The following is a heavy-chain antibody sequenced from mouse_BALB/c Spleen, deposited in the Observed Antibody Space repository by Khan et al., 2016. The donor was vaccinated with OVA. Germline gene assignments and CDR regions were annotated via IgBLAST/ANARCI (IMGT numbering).Heavy chain of an antibody. CDR3: ASHLTGSFAY. CDR2: INSDGYYT. D-gene: IGHD4-1*01. Sequence: DVHLVESGGDLMKPGGSLKLSCAASGFTFSAYSMSWVRQTPDKRLEWVATINSDGYYTYYPDSVQGRFTISRNNAKNTLSLQMSSLKSEDTAIYYCASHLTGSFAYWGQGTLVTVSA. V-gene: IGHV5-6*01. CDR1: GFTFSAYS. J-gene: IGHJ3*01.